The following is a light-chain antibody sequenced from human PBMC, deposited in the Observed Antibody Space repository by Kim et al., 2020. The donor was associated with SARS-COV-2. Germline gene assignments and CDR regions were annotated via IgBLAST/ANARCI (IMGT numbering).Light chain of an antibody. Sequence: SSELTQDPAVSVALGQTVRITCQGDSLRSYYASWYQQKPGQAPVLVIYGKNNRPSGIPDRFSGSLSGNTAPLTITGPPGEDEADYYCNSLDSSGNHWVFG. CDR1: SLRSYY. V-gene: IGLV3-19*01. J-gene: IGLJ3*02. CDR3: NSLDSSGNHWV. CDR2: GKN.